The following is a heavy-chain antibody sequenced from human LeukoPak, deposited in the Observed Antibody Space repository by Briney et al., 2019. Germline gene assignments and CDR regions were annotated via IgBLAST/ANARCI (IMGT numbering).Heavy chain of an antibody. CDR1: GYTFTGYY. J-gene: IGHJ3*02. D-gene: IGHD3-3*01. CDR2: INPNSGGA. Sequence: ASVKVSCKASGYTFTGYYMHWVRQAPGQGLECMGWINPNSGGANYAQKFQGRVTMTRDTSISTAYVELSRLRSDDTAVYYCARGSQPGYDFWSGYGGDAFDIWGQGTMVTVSS. V-gene: IGHV1-2*02. CDR3: ARGSQPGYDFWSGYGGDAFDI.